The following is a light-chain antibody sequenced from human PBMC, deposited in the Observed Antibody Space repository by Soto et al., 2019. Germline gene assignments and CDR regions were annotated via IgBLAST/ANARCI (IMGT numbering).Light chain of an antibody. J-gene: IGKJ2*01. CDR2: SAS. Sequence: EVVLTQSPGTLSLSPGERVTLSCRASESVDSKYVAWYQQKPGQAPRLLFYSASSRATGIPDRFTGSGSGTDFTLTISRLEPADFAVDFGQHHGASWVTFAQGTKLEIK. V-gene: IGKV3-20*01. CDR1: ESVDSKY. CDR3: QHHGASWVT.